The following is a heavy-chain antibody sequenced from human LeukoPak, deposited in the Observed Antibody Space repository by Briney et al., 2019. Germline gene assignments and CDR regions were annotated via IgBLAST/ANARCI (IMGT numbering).Heavy chain of an antibody. CDR2: IFYSGST. Sequence: PSETLSLTCTVSGGSISSYYWSWIRQPPGKGLEWIGYIFYSGSTNYNPSLKSRVTISVDTSKNQFSLKLSSVTAADTAVYYCARRGDGYNYNFDYWGQGTLVTVSS. D-gene: IGHD5-24*01. CDR3: ARRGDGYNYNFDY. CDR1: GGSISSYY. V-gene: IGHV4-59*08. J-gene: IGHJ4*02.